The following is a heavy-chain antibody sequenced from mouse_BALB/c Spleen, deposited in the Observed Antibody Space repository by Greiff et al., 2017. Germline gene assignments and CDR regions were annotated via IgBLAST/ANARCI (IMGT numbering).Heavy chain of an antibody. D-gene: IGHD1-1*01. Sequence: EVQLQQSGGGLVQPGGSMKLSCVASGFTFSNYWMNWVRQSPEKGLEWVAEIRLKSNNYATHYAESVKGRFTISRDDSKSSVYLQMNNLRAEDTGIYYCTRDYYGKGAMDYWGQGTSVTVSS. J-gene: IGHJ4*01. V-gene: IGHV6-6*02. CDR1: GFTFSNYW. CDR3: TRDYYGKGAMDY. CDR2: IRLKSNNYAT.